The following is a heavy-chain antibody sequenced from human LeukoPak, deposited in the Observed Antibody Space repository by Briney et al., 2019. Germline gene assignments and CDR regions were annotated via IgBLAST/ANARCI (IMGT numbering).Heavy chain of an antibody. CDR1: GYTFTGYY. CDR3: ARGLSPVGYYYYYMDV. J-gene: IGHJ6*03. V-gene: IGHV1-2*02. Sequence: ASVKVSCKASGYTFTGYYMHWVRQAPGQGLEWMGWINPNSGGTNYAQKFQGRVTMTRDTSISTAYMELSRLRSDDTAVYYCARGLSPVGYYYYYMDVWGKGTTVTVSS. CDR2: INPNSGGT.